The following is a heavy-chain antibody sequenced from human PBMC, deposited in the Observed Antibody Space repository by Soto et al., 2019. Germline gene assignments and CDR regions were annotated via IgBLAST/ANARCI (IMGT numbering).Heavy chain of an antibody. CDR1: GDSIDNYY. J-gene: IGHJ4*02. D-gene: IGHD3-3*01. V-gene: IGHV4-59*12. CDR3: ARSGRFLELLFYLDS. CDR2: IYYSGST. Sequence: PSETLSLTCTVSGDSIDNYYWSWIRQSPGKGLEWIGYIYYSGSTTYSASLKSRVIISVDSAKSQFSQLLRTVTAADTAVYYCARSGRFLELLFYLDSWGQGALVTVSS.